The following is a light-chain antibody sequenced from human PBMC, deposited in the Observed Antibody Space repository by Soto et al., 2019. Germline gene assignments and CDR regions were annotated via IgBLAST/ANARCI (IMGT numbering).Light chain of an antibody. J-gene: IGKJ4*01. CDR1: QSVSRS. CDR3: QQRSNS. V-gene: IGKV3-11*01. CDR2: DAS. Sequence: EIMLTQSPGTLSLSPGDRATLSCRASQSVSRSLTWYQQKPGQAPRLLIYDASTRATGIPPRFSGSGSGTDFTLTISSLEPEDFAVYYCQQRSNSFGGGTKVDIK.